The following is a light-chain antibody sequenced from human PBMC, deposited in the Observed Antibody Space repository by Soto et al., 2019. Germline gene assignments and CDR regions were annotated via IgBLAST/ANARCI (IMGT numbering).Light chain of an antibody. Sequence: EIVLTQSPGTLSLSPGERATLSCRASQSVSSNYLAWYQQKPGQAPRLLIYGASSRATGIPDRFSGGGSGTDFTHTISRLEPEDFAVDSCQQYGSSPLTFGGGTKVGIK. J-gene: IGKJ4*01. CDR1: QSVSSNY. CDR3: QQYGSSPLT. V-gene: IGKV3-20*01. CDR2: GAS.